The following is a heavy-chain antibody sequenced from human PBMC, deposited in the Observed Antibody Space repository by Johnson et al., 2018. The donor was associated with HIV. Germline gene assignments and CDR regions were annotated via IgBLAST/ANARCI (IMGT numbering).Heavy chain of an antibody. Sequence: QVQLVESGGGVVQPGRSLRLSCAASGFNFNNYGMHWVRQAPGKGLEWVAVIRYDGSNEYYTDSVKGRFIISRDNSKNTVYLEMKSLRDEDTAIYYCARAQLLADDAFNNWGQGTMVTVSS. D-gene: IGHD6-6*01. CDR2: IRYDGSNE. CDR3: ARAQLLADDAFNN. CDR1: GFNFNNYG. J-gene: IGHJ3*02. V-gene: IGHV3-33*08.